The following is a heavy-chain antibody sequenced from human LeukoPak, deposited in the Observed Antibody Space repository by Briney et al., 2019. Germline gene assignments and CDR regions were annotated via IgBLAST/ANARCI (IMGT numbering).Heavy chain of an antibody. CDR2: TYYRSKWYN. J-gene: IGHJ4*02. Sequence: SQTLSLTCAISGDSVSRNSVAWNWIRQSPSRGLEWLGRTYYRSKWYNDYAISVKGRITINPDTSKNQFSLQLNSVTPEDTAVYYCAGDPGIAVAGPNFDFWGQGTLVTVSS. V-gene: IGHV6-1*01. CDR3: AGDPGIAVAGPNFDF. D-gene: IGHD6-19*01. CDR1: GDSVSRNSVA.